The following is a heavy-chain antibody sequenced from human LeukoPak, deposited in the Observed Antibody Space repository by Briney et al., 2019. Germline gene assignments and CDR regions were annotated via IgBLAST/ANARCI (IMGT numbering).Heavy chain of an antibody. V-gene: IGHV1-3*01. D-gene: IGHD2-15*01. J-gene: IGHJ4*02. CDR3: ARELVAATGWFPIYEEWGERHLDY. CDR1: GYTFSSYA. CDR2: INAGNGNT. Sequence: GASVKVSCKASGYTFSSYAMHWVRQAPGQRLEWMGWINAGNGNTKYSQKFQDRVTITRDTSASTAYMELSSLRSDDTAVYYCARELVAATGWFPIYEEWGERHLDYWGQGTLVTVSS.